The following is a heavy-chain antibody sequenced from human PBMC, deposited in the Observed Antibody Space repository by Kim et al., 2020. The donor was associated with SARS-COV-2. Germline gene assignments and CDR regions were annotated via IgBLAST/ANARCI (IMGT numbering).Heavy chain of an antibody. V-gene: IGHV3-11*01. CDR3: ARDYALHFSFGVHRYFDL. J-gene: IGHJ2*01. D-gene: IGHD3-16*01. Sequence: KGRFTIYRANAKNSLYLQMNSLRAEDTAVYYCARDYALHFSFGVHRYFDLWGRGTLVTVSS.